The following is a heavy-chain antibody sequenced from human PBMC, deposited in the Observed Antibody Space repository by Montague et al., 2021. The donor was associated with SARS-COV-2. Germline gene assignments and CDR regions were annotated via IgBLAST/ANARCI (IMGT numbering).Heavy chain of an antibody. D-gene: IGHD6-13*01. Sequence: SETLSLTCTVSAGSISSSSYYWGWIRQPPGKGLAWIGSIYYSGSTYYNPSLKSRVTISVDTSKNQFPLKLSSVTAADTAVYYCARLGRQQLVRLSGMDVWGQGTTVTVSS. CDR2: IYYSGST. V-gene: IGHV4-39*06. CDR1: AGSISSSSYY. J-gene: IGHJ6*02. CDR3: ARLGRQQLVRLSGMDV.